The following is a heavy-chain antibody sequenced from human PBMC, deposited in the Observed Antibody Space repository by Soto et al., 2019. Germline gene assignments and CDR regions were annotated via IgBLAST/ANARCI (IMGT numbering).Heavy chain of an antibody. Sequence: GGSLRLSCAASGFTFNNYAMGWVRQAPGKGLEWVSSIGNSGGSTYYADSVKGRFTISRDNSKNTSYLQMNSLRVEDTALYYCAKSVAKTMTPLSTRSNNSWGQETLVTVS. J-gene: IGHJ4*02. CDR3: AKSVAKTMTPLSTRSNNS. V-gene: IGHV3-23*01. CDR2: IGNSGGST. D-gene: IGHD4-17*01. CDR1: GFTFNNYA.